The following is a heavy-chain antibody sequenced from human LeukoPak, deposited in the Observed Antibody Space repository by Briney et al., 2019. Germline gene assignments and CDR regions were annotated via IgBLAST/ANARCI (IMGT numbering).Heavy chain of an antibody. Sequence: GASVKVSCKASGGTFSSYAISWVRQAPGQGLEWMGRIIPIFGTANYAQKFQGRVTITTDESTSTAYMELSSLRSEDTAVYYCARAGYDDYGGNLPFDYWGQGNLVTVSS. J-gene: IGHJ4*02. D-gene: IGHD4-23*01. V-gene: IGHV1-69*05. CDR3: ARAGYDDYGGNLPFDY. CDR2: IIPIFGTA. CDR1: GGTFSSYA.